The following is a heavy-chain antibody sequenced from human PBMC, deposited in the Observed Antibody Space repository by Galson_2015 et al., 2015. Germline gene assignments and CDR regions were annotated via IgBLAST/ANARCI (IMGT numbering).Heavy chain of an antibody. CDR3: VREGGGWSVAY. CDR2: ILSDGSDK. J-gene: IGHJ4*02. D-gene: IGHD6-19*01. CDR1: GFTFSAYA. V-gene: IGHV3-30*09. Sequence: SLRLSCAASGFTFSAYAMHWVRQAPGKGLEWVAIILSDGSDKHYADSVKGRFALSRDNSKNTLYLQMNSLRAEYTAVYYCVREGGGWSVAYSGPGTLVTVSS.